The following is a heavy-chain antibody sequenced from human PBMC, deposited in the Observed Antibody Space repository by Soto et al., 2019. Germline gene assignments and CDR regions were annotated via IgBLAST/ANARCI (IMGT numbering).Heavy chain of an antibody. CDR3: ARSDGYSSSWYYAY. CDR1: GYTFTSYG. Sequence: ASVKVSCKASGYTFTSYGISWVRHAPGQGLEWMGWISAYNGNTNYAQKLQGRVTMTTDTSTSTTYMELRSLRSDDTAVYYCARSDGYSSSWYYAYWGQGSLVTVSS. D-gene: IGHD6-13*01. J-gene: IGHJ4*02. CDR2: ISAYNGNT. V-gene: IGHV1-18*01.